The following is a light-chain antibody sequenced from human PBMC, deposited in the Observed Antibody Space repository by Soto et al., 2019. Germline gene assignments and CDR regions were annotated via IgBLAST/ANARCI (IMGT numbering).Light chain of an antibody. CDR3: QQYNNLPPLT. Sequence: EIVMTQSPATLSVSPGERATLSCRASQSVSNNLAWYQHKPGQAPRLLIYGASTRATGIPARFSGSGSGTEFTLTISSLQSEDFAVFDSQQYNNLPPLTCGGGTKVEIK. J-gene: IGKJ4*02. V-gene: IGKV3-15*01. CDR1: QSVSNN. CDR2: GAS.